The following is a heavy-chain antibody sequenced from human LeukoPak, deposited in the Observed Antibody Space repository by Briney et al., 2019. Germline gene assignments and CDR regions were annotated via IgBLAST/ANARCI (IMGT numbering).Heavy chain of an antibody. V-gene: IGHV3-48*03. CDR3: ARDGGYYDSSGYSFDY. CDR1: GFTFSSYE. D-gene: IGHD3-22*01. J-gene: IGHJ4*02. Sequence: GGSLRFSCAASGFTFSSYEMNWVRQAPGKGLEWVSYISSSGSTKYYADSVKGRFTISRDNAKNSLYLQMNSLRAEDTAVYYCARDGGYYDSSGYSFDYWGQGTLVTVSS. CDR2: ISSSGSTK.